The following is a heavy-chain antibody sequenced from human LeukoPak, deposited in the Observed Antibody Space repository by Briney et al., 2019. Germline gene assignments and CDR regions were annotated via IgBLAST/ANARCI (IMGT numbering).Heavy chain of an antibody. J-gene: IGHJ4*02. CDR3: AAQGRYSSGWRADY. V-gene: IGHV4-59*01. Sequence: PSETLSLTCTVSGGSISSYSWSWIRQPPGKGLEWIGYIYYSGSTNYNPSLKSRVTISVDTSKKQLSLKLSSVTAADTAVHYCAAQGRYSSGWRADYWGQGTLVTVSS. CDR1: GGSISSYS. D-gene: IGHD6-19*01. CDR2: IYYSGST.